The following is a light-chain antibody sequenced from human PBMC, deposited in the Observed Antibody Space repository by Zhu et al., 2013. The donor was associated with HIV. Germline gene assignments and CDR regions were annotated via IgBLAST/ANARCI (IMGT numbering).Light chain of an antibody. Sequence: QSALTQPRSVSGSPGQSVTISCTGTTSDVGNFNLVSWYQHHAGEAPKLIIYDVSKRPSGVPDRFSGSKSGNTASLTISGLQAEDESDYYCQSYDSTLSGVFGGGTKLTVL. J-gene: IGLJ3*02. CDR1: TSDVGNFNL. CDR2: DVS. CDR3: QSYDSTLSGV. V-gene: IGLV2-11*01.